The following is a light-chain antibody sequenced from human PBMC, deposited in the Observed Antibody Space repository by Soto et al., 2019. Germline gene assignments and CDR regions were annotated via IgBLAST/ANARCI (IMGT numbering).Light chain of an antibody. V-gene: IGKV3D-15*01. CDR3: QQHNNWPPIT. Sequence: IVMTQSPATLSVSPGERATLSCRASQSINSNLAWYQQKPGQAPRLLIYGASTRATGIPARFSGSGSGTEFTLTISSLQSEDFGVYYCQQHNNWPPITFGQGTRLEIK. J-gene: IGKJ5*01. CDR1: QSINSN. CDR2: GAS.